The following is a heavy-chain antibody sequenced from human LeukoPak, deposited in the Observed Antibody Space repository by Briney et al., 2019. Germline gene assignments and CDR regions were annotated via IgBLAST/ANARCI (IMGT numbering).Heavy chain of an antibody. Sequence: SQTLSLTCTVSGGSISSGDYYWSWIRQPPGKGLEWIGYIYYSGSTYYNPSLKSRVTISVDTSKNQFSLKLSSVTAADTAVYYCARELTGDDYYYYMDVWGKGTTVTASS. J-gene: IGHJ6*03. CDR3: ARELTGDDYYYYMDV. CDR1: GGSISSGDYY. D-gene: IGHD7-27*01. CDR2: IYYSGST. V-gene: IGHV4-30-4*08.